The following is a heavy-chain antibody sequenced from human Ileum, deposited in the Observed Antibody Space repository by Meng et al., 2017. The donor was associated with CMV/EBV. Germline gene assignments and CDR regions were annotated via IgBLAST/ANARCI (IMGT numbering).Heavy chain of an antibody. CDR1: GFTVSSNY. CDR3: ARVAAHLPTELFYGLDV. CDR2: FYTGGDT. Sequence: GGSLRLSCAVSGFTVSSNYMSWVRQAPGKGLEWVSVFYTGGDTYYADSVKGRFTISRDNSKNTLHLQMNSLKGEDTATYFCARVAAHLPTELFYGLDVWGQGTTVTVSS. V-gene: IGHV3-66*02. D-gene: IGHD6-6*01. J-gene: IGHJ6*02.